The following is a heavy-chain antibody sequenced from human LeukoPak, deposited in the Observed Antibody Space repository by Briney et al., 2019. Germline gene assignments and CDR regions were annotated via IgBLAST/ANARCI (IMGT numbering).Heavy chain of an antibody. Sequence: SGPTLVHPTPPLTLTCTFSGFSRGTSGVGVGWIRQPPVKALEWLALIYWNDDKRYSPSLKSRLTITKDTSKNQVVLTMTNMDPVDTATYYCAHRGYYYDSSGYNWFDHWGQGTLVTVSS. V-gene: IGHV2-5*01. J-gene: IGHJ5*02. CDR1: GFSRGTSGVG. CDR2: IYWNDDK. CDR3: AHRGYYYDSSGYNWFDH. D-gene: IGHD3-22*01.